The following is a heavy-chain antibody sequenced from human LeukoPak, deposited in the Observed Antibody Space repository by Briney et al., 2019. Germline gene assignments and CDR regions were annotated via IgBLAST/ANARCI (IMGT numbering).Heavy chain of an antibody. CDR1: GGTFSSYA. J-gene: IGHJ4*02. D-gene: IGHD3-22*01. V-gene: IGHV1-69*05. CDR2: IIPIFGTA. CDR3: ARVYYYDSSGLDY. Sequence: SVKVSCKASGGTFSSYAISWVRQAPGQGLEWMGRIIPIFGTANYAQKFQGRVTITTDESTSTAYMELSSLRSEDTAVYYCARVYYYDSSGLDYWGQGTLVTVSS.